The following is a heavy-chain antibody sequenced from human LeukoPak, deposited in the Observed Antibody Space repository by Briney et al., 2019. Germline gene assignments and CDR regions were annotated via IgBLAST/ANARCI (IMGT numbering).Heavy chain of an antibody. Sequence: SVKVSCKTSGGTFSSYAISWVRQAPGQGLEWMGGIIPIFGTVNYAQKFQGRVTITADESTSTAYMELSRLRSDDTAVYYCARGYCSGGSCYSVENWFDPWGQGTLVTVSS. D-gene: IGHD2-15*01. V-gene: IGHV1-69*13. J-gene: IGHJ5*02. CDR2: IIPIFGTV. CDR1: GGTFSSYA. CDR3: ARGYCSGGSCYSVENWFDP.